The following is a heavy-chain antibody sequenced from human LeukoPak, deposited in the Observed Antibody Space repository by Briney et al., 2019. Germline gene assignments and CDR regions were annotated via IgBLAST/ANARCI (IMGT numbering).Heavy chain of an antibody. Sequence: SETLSLTCTDSGDSISGYYWSWIRQPAGKGLEWIGRVSTTEITDSNPSLKSRVTMSIDTSKNQFSLKLSSVTAADTAVYYCAREDSSSGWYNYFDNWGQGALVTVSS. D-gene: IGHD6-13*01. CDR1: GDSISGYY. V-gene: IGHV4-4*07. CDR3: AREDSSSGWYNYFDN. J-gene: IGHJ4*02. CDR2: VSTTEIT.